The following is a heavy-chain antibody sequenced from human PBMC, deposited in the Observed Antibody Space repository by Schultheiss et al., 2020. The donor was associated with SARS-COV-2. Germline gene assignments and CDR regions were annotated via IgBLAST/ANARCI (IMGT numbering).Heavy chain of an antibody. CDR2: INHSGST. J-gene: IGHJ6*03. CDR3: ARTPNYYYYYMDV. Sequence: SQTLSLTCTVSGGSISSSSYYWGWIRQPPGKGLEWIGEINHSGSTNYNPSLKSRVTISVDTSKNQFSLKLSSVTAADTAVYYCARTPNYYYYYMDVWGKGTTVTVSS. CDR1: GGSISSSSYY. V-gene: IGHV4-39*07.